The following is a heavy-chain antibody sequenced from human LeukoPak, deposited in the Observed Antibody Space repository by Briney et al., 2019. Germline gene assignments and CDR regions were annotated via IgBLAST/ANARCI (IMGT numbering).Heavy chain of an antibody. CDR2: IYIDGSRT. J-gene: IGHJ4*02. CDR1: GFTFSDYW. D-gene: IGHD2/OR15-2a*01. CDR3: ARARYCNANNCYSDY. Sequence: GGSLRLSCAASGFTFSDYWMNWVRQAPGKGLMWVSRIYIDGSRTTYADSVKGRFTISRDNARSTLYLHMNSLTAEDTAVYYCARARYCNANNCYSDYWGQGTLVTVSS. V-gene: IGHV3-74*01.